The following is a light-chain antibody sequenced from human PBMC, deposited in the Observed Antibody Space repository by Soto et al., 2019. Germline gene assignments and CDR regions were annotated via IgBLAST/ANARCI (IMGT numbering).Light chain of an antibody. Sequence: EIVLTQSPGTLSLSPGERATLSCRASQSVSSSYLAWYQQKPGQAPRVLIYAASTRATGIPDRFSGGGSETDFTLTISRLEPEDFAVYYCQQYDGSPLFGPGTKVDIK. J-gene: IGKJ3*01. CDR2: AAS. CDR3: QQYDGSPL. V-gene: IGKV3-20*01. CDR1: QSVSSSY.